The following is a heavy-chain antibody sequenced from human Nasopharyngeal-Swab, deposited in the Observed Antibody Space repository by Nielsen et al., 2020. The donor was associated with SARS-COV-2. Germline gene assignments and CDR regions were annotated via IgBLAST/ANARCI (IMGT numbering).Heavy chain of an antibody. CDR3: ARTEGYCSSTSCYPWWYFDL. D-gene: IGHD2-2*01. V-gene: IGHV1-69*13. CDR2: IIPIFGTA. CDR1: GGTFSSYA. J-gene: IGHJ2*01. Sequence: SSVKVSCKASGGTFSSYAISWVRQAPGQGLEWMGGIIPIFGTANYAQKFQGRVTITADESTSTAYMELSSLRSEDTAVYYCARTEGYCSSTSCYPWWYFDLWGRGTLVTVSS.